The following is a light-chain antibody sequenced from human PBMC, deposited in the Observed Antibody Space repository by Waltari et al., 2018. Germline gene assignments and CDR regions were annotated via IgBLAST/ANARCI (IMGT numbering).Light chain of an antibody. CDR1: QSISSY. CDR3: QQSYSTSWT. J-gene: IGKJ1*01. V-gene: IGKV1-39*01. CDR2: AAS. Sequence: DIQMTKSTYSLPASVGDRVNITCRAGQSISSYLNWYQQKPGKAPKLLIYAASSLQSGVPSRFSGSGSGTDFTLTISSLQPEDFATYYCQQSYSTSWTFGQGTKVEIK.